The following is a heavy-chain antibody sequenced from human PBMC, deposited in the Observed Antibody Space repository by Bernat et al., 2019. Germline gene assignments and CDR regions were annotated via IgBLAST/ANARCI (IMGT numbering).Heavy chain of an antibody. CDR1: GGSFSGYY. V-gene: IGHV4-34*01. J-gene: IGHJ1*01. CDR3: ARARYYDFWSGYYSKLPEYFQH. D-gene: IGHD3-3*01. CDR2: INHSGST. Sequence: QVQLQQWGAGLLKPSETLSLTCAVYGGSFSGYYWSWIRQPPGKGLEWIGEINHSGSTNYNPSLKSRVTISVDTSKNQFSLKLSSVTAADTAVYYCARARYYDFWSGYYSKLPEYFQHWGQGTLVTVSS.